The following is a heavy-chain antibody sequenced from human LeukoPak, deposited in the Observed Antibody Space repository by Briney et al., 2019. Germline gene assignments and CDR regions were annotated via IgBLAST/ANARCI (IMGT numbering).Heavy chain of an antibody. CDR1: GGSMTSYY. J-gene: IGHJ4*02. CDR2: IYYTGST. D-gene: IGHD6-6*01. V-gene: IGHV4-59*08. CDR3: ARRSTLENFFDS. Sequence: SETLSLTCTVSGGSMTSYYWSWIRQPPGKGLEWIGNIYYTGSTSYNPSLKSRVTMSVDSSKSQLSLKLTSLTAADSAVYYCARRSTLENFFDSWGQGTPVTVSS.